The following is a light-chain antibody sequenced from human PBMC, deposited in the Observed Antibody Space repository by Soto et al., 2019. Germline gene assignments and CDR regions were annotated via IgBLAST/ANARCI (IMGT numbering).Light chain of an antibody. J-gene: IGLJ1*01. Sequence: QSSLTQPASVSGSPGQSITISCTGTSSDVGGYNHVSWYQQYPGKAPKLMIYGVTNRPSGVSNRFSGSKTGNTASLTISGLQDEDEADYCHFSYRSREFHVFGTGTKLTVL. CDR2: GVT. V-gene: IGLV2-14*03. CDR1: SSDVGGYNH. CDR3: FSYRSREFHV.